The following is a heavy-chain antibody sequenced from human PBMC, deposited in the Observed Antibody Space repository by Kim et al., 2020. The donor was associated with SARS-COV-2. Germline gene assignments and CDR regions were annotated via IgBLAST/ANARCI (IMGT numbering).Heavy chain of an antibody. CDR1: GDSVSSNSAA. Sequence: SQTLSLTCAISGDSVSSNSAAWNWIRQSPSRGLEWLGRTYYRSKWYNDYAVSVKSRITINPDTSKNQFSLQLNSVTPEDTAVYYCARVENYYDSSGYYLGDAFDIWGQGTMVTVSS. V-gene: IGHV6-1*01. J-gene: IGHJ3*02. D-gene: IGHD3-22*01. CDR3: ARVENYYDSSGYYLGDAFDI. CDR2: TYYRSKWYN.